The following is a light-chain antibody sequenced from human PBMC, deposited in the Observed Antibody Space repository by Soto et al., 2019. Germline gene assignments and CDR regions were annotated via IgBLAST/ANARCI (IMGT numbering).Light chain of an antibody. J-gene: IGLJ1*01. CDR1: SSDGGSYNL. CDR2: EVS. Sequence: QSVLTQPASVSGSPGQSITISCTGTSSDGGSYNLVSWYQQHPGKAPKLMIYEVSKRPSGVSNRFSGSKSGNTASLTISGLQAEDEADYYCCSYAGSSTFSYVFGTGTKVTVL. CDR3: CSYAGSSTFSYV. V-gene: IGLV2-23*02.